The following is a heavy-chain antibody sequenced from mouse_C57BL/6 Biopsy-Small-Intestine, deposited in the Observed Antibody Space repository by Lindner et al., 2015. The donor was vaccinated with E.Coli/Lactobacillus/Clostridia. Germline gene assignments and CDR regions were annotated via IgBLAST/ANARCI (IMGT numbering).Heavy chain of an antibody. V-gene: IGHV1-81*01. CDR2: IYPRSGNT. CDR3: ARSNYYGSSYEGAMDY. D-gene: IGHD1-1*01. CDR1: GYTFTSYG. J-gene: IGHJ4*01. Sequence: VQLQESGAELARPGASVKLSCKASGYTFTSYGISWVKQRTGQGLEWIGEIYPRSGNTYYNEKFKGKATLTAGKSSSTAYMELRSLTSEDSAVYFCARSNYYGSSYEGAMDYWGQGTSVTVSS.